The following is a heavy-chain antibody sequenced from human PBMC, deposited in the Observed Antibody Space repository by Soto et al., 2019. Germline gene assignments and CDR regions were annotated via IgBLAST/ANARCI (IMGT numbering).Heavy chain of an antibody. J-gene: IGHJ4*02. CDR3: VRDFPPFDY. Sequence: GGSLRLSCAASGFAFRSYSMNWVRQAPGKGLEWVSLISFSSDTIYYADSVKGRFTISRDNAKNSLYLQMNSLRDDDTAMYYCVRDFPPFDYWGQGALVTVSS. V-gene: IGHV3-48*02. CDR2: ISFSSDTI. CDR1: GFAFRSYS.